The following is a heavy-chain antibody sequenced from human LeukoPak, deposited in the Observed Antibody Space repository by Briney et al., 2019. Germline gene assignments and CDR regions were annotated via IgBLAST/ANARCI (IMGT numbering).Heavy chain of an antibody. J-gene: IGHJ4*02. CDR2: INPNVGDT. CDR3: ARANFLYCSSSTCLFDY. Sequence: ASVKVSCKASGYTFTAYYMHWVRQAPGQGFGWMGWINPNVGDTIYAQKLQGRVTMTRDTSISTAHMEVSRLRSDDTAVYYCARANFLYCSSSTCLFDYWGQGTLVTVSS. D-gene: IGHD2-2*01. V-gene: IGHV1-2*02. CDR1: GYTFTAYY.